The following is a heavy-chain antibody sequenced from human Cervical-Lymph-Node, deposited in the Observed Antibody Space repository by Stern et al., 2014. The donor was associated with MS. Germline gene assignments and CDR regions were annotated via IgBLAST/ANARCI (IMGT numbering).Heavy chain of an antibody. CDR1: GGSVSSDNYY. Sequence: QVQLVESGPGLVKPSETLSLTCTVSGGSVSSDNYYWSWIRQPPGKGLEWIGYIYHRGGINYNPSLQSRLTISVDTSKNQFSLKLSSVTAADTALYYCARGGGYSKAWFDPWGQGTLVTVSS. D-gene: IGHD4-11*01. CDR3: ARGGGYSKAWFDP. J-gene: IGHJ5*02. CDR2: IYHRGGI. V-gene: IGHV4-61*01.